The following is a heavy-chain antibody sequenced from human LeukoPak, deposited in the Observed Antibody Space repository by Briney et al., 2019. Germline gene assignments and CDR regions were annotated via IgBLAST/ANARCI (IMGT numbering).Heavy chain of an antibody. Sequence: PSETLSLTCTVSGGSISNYYWNWIRQPPGKGLEWIGHIYFSGSTNYNPSLKSRVTISVDTSKNQFSLQLTSVTAADTAVYFCTRGGSNFDYWGQGTLVTVSS. CDR2: IYFSGST. CDR1: GGSISNYY. J-gene: IGHJ4*02. D-gene: IGHD3-10*01. V-gene: IGHV4-59*01. CDR3: TRGGSNFDY.